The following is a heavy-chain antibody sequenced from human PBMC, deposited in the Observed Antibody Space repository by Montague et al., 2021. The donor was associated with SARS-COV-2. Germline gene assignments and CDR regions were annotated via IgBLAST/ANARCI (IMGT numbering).Heavy chain of an antibody. V-gene: IGHV4-59*08. CDR1: GGSISSSY. CDR3: ARHDSATLPADS. D-gene: IGHD2-15*01. J-gene: IGHJ4*02. CDR2: ISDSGST. Sequence: SETLSLTCTVSGGSISSSYWSWFRQPPGKGLEWIGYISDSGSTNYNPSLTSRVTMSVDTSKNQFSLKVNSVAAADTAVYYCARHDSATLPADSWGQGTLVTVSS.